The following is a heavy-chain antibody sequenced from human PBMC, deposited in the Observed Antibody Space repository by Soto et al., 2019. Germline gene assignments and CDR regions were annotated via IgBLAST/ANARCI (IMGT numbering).Heavy chain of an antibody. Sequence: SETLSLTCAVSGGSISSSSYYWAWIRQPPGKGLEWIANIYYTGSTYYNPSLGGRVTISIDTSKDQFSLKLGSVTATDTAVYYCAKSNSGSYSFDYWGQGTLVTVSS. D-gene: IGHD3-10*01. J-gene: IGHJ4*02. CDR3: AKSNSGSYSFDY. CDR2: IYYTGST. CDR1: GGSISSSSYY. V-gene: IGHV4-39*01.